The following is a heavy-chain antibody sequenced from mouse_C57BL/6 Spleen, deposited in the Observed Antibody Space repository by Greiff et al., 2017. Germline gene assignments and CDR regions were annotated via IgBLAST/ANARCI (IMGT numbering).Heavy chain of an antibody. Sequence: VKLVESGAELVRPGASVKLSCKASGYTFTDYYINWVKQRPGQGLEWIARIYPGSGNTYYNEKFKGKATLTAEKSSRTAYMQLSSLTSEDSAVYFCARSAPELTGDYWGQGTTLTVSS. V-gene: IGHV1-76*01. CDR3: ARSAPELTGDY. J-gene: IGHJ2*01. CDR1: GYTFTDYY. CDR2: IYPGSGNT. D-gene: IGHD4-1*01.